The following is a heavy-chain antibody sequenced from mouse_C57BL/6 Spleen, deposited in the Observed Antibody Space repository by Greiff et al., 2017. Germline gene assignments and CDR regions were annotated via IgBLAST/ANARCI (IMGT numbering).Heavy chain of an antibody. Sequence: QVQLQQPGAELVKPGASVKLSCKASGYTFTSYWMPWVKQRPGQGLEWIGEIDPSDSYTNYNQKFKGKATLTVDTSSSTAYMQLSRRTSEDSAVYYCASGAYYFGSSYAMDYGGQGTSVTVSS. CDR3: ASGAYYFGSSYAMDY. CDR2: IDPSDSYT. CDR1: GYTFTSYW. V-gene: IGHV1-50*01. J-gene: IGHJ4*01. D-gene: IGHD1-1*01.